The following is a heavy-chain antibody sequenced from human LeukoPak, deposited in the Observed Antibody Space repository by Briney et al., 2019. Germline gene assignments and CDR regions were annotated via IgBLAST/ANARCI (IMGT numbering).Heavy chain of an antibody. J-gene: IGHJ4*02. Sequence: PSETLSLTCTVSGGSITTYNLIWIRQTPGQALEWIGHIYSSGATKYNPSLKSRATILLDTSKNQLSLKLSSVSAADTAVYYCARRTPGPQLDEYVAYFFDHWGQGTQVTVSS. D-gene: IGHD2-2*01. CDR3: ARRTPGPQLDEYVAYFFDH. CDR2: IYSSGAT. CDR1: GGSITTYN. V-gene: IGHV4-4*09.